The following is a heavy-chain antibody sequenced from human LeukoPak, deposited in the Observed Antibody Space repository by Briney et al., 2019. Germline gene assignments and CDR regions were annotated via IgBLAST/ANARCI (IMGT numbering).Heavy chain of an antibody. Sequence: ASVKVSCKASGYTFTSYGISWVRQAPGQGLEWMGWISAYNGNTNYAQKLQGRVTMTTDTSTSTAYMELRSLRSDDTAVYYCARSRGMDCTNAVCYIDAFDIWGQGTMVTVSS. J-gene: IGHJ3*02. CDR3: ARSRGMDCTNAVCYIDAFDI. CDR1: GYTFTSYG. CDR2: ISAYNGNT. D-gene: IGHD2-8*01. V-gene: IGHV1-18*01.